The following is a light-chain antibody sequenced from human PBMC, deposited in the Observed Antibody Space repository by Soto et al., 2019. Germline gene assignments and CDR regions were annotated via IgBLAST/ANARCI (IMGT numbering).Light chain of an antibody. V-gene: IGKV3-20*01. CDR2: DVS. CDR3: QQYGSSPSIT. J-gene: IGKJ5*01. Sequence: EILLTQSPGALAVSPGEVANLSCRASQSVRDNLAWYQQKPGQPPRLLIYDVSKRATGTPARFSGSGSGTDFTLTISRLEPEDFAVYYGQQYGSSPSITFGQGTRLEIK. CDR1: QSVRDN.